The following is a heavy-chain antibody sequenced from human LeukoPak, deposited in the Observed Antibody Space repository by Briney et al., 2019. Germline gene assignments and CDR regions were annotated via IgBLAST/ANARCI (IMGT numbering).Heavy chain of an antibody. Sequence: GASVKVSCKASGYTFTGYYMHWVRQAPGQGLEWMGWINPNSGGTNYAQKFQGRVTMTRDTSISTAYMELSRLRSDDTAVYYCARKLPGVVVPAAMGYWGQGTLVTVSS. CDR1: GYTFTGYY. CDR2: INPNSGGT. V-gene: IGHV1-2*02. CDR3: ARKLPGVVVPAAMGY. D-gene: IGHD2-2*01. J-gene: IGHJ4*02.